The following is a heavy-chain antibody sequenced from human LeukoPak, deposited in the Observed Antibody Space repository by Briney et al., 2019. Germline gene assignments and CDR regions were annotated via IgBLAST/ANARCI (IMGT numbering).Heavy chain of an antibody. J-gene: IGHJ6*03. CDR2: IYYSGST. V-gene: IGHV4-59*12. Sequence: SETLSLTCTVSGGSISSYYWSWIRQPPGKGLEWMGYIYYSGSTNYNPSLKSRVTISQDTSKNQFSLKLSSVTAADTAVYYCARPKYYYYMDVWGQGTLVTVSS. CDR3: ARPKYYYYMDV. CDR1: GGSISSYY.